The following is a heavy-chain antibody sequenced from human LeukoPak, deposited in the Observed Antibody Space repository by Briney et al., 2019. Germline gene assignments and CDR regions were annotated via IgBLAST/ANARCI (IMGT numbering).Heavy chain of an antibody. Sequence: PSETLSLTCAVYGGSFSGYYWSWIRQPPGKRLEWIGEISHTESTTYNPPLKSRVTISVDKSKNQFSLKLKSLTAADTAIYYCARGVSSGSYYNPFDSWGQGTLVTVSS. CDR2: ISHTEST. CDR3: ARGVSSGSYYNPFDS. CDR1: GGSFSGYY. D-gene: IGHD1-26*01. J-gene: IGHJ4*02. V-gene: IGHV4-34*01.